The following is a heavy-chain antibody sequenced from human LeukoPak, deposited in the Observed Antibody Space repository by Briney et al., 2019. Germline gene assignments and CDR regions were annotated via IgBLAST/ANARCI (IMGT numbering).Heavy chain of an antibody. Sequence: PSETLSLTCTVSGGSISSYYWSWIRQPPGKGLEWLGYIHYSGNTDYNPSLKSRVTMSLHTSENQFSLKLSSVTAADTAVYYCARVPYSGYEFTIDSWGQGTLVTVSS. V-gene: IGHV4-59*01. CDR3: ARVPYSGYEFTIDS. CDR2: IHYSGNT. D-gene: IGHD5-12*01. J-gene: IGHJ4*02. CDR1: GGSISSYY.